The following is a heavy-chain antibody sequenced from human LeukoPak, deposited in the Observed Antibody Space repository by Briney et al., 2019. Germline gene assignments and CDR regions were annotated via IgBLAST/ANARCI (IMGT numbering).Heavy chain of an antibody. J-gene: IGHJ4*02. CDR2: VFHTGST. V-gene: IGHV4-59*01. Sequence: PSETLSLTCTVSGGSIDTYYWNWIRQPPGKGLEWIGYVFHTGSTNYNPSLKSRVTISVDTSKNQFSLKLSSVTAADTAVYYCARPGGWLRSPYFDYWGQGTLVTVSS. D-gene: IGHD5-12*01. CDR1: GGSIDTYY. CDR3: ARPGGWLRSPYFDY.